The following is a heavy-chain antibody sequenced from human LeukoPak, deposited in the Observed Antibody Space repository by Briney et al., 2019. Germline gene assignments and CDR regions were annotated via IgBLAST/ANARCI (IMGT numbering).Heavy chain of an antibody. CDR2: ISSNGGST. J-gene: IGHJ4*02. Sequence: PGGSLRLSCSASGFTFSSYAMYWVRQAPGKGLEYVSAISSNGGSTYYADSVKGRFTISRDNSKNTLYLQMSSLRAENTAVYYCVKELVYYDILTGSTWWGQGTLVTVSS. V-gene: IGHV3-64D*06. D-gene: IGHD3-9*01. CDR3: VKELVYYDILTGSTW. CDR1: GFTFSSYA.